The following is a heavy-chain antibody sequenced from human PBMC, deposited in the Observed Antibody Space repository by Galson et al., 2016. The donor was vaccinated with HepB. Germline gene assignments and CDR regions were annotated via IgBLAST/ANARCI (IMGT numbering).Heavy chain of an antibody. CDR3: ARDYGMDV. J-gene: IGHJ6*02. CDR2: ISAHKGNT. CDR1: NYTFSSYG. V-gene: IGHV1-18*01. Sequence: VTVSCKASNYTFSSYGISWVRQAPGQGLEWMGWISAHKGNTNYAQTFKGRVTMTTDTSTSTAYMELRSLRSDDTAVYYCARDYGMDVWGQGTTVIVSS.